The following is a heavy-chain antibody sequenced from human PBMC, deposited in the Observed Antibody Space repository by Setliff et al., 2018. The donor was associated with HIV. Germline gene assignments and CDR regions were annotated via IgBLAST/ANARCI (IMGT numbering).Heavy chain of an antibody. J-gene: IGHJ6*03. D-gene: IGHD6-6*01. CDR3: AKDSSSGYYYYYLDV. Sequence: SLRLSCAASGFTFYSYAMHWVRQAPGKGLEWVAVIWYDGSKKYYGDSVKGRFTISRDKPKNTLYLQMDSLRAEDTAAYYCAKDSSSGYYYYYLDVWGKGTTVTVSS. CDR2: IWYDGSKK. CDR1: GFTFYSYA. V-gene: IGHV3-33*03.